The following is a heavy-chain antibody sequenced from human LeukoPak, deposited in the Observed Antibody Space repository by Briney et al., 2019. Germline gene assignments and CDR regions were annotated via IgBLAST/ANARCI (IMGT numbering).Heavy chain of an antibody. J-gene: IGHJ3*02. V-gene: IGHV1-46*01. CDR1: GYTFTSHV. D-gene: IGHD1-1*01. Sequence: GASVKVSCKASGYTFTSHVMNWVRQAPGQGLEWMGIINPSGGSTSYAQKFQGRVTMTRDTSTSTVYMELSSLRSEDTAVYYCARWKSDAFDIWGQGTMVTVSS. CDR2: INPSGGST. CDR3: ARWKSDAFDI.